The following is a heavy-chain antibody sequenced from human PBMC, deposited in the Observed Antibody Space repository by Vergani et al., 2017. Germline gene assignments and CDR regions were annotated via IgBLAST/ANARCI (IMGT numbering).Heavy chain of an antibody. V-gene: IGHV3-21*01. Sequence: EAQLVESGGGLVKPGGSLRLSCAASGFTFSSYSMNWVRQAPGKGLEWVSSISSSSSYIYYADSVKGRFTISRDNAKNSLYLQMNSLRAEDTAVYYCARSPGWSGYYFDYWGQGTLVTVSS. D-gene: IGHD3-3*01. J-gene: IGHJ4*02. CDR3: ARSPGWSGYYFDY. CDR2: ISSSSSYI. CDR1: GFTFSSYS.